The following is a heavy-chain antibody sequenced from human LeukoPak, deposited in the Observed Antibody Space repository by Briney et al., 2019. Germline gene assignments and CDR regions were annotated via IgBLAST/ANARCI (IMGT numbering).Heavy chain of an antibody. CDR2: INSDGSST. CDR3: ARTGEAGEFDY. D-gene: IGHD3-16*01. Sequence: PGGSLRLSCAASGFIFSSYWMHWVRHAPGKGLVWVSRINSDGSSTSYADSVKGRFTISRDNAKNTLYLQMNSLRAEDTAVYYCARTGEAGEFDYWGQGTLVTVSS. V-gene: IGHV3-74*01. J-gene: IGHJ4*02. CDR1: GFIFSSYW.